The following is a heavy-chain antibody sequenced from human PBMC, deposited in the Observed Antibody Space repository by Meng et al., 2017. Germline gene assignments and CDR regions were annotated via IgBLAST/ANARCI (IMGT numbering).Heavy chain of an antibody. Sequence: SLKISCAASGFTFDDYAMHWVRQAPGKGLEWVSGISWNSGSIGYADSVKGRFTISRDNAKNSLYLQMNSLRAEDTAVYYCARREYYYDSSGYYYSGRVGAFDIWGQGTMVTVSS. J-gene: IGHJ3*02. CDR3: ARREYYYDSSGYYYSGRVGAFDI. CDR2: ISWNSGSI. CDR1: GFTFDDYA. D-gene: IGHD3-22*01. V-gene: IGHV3-9*01.